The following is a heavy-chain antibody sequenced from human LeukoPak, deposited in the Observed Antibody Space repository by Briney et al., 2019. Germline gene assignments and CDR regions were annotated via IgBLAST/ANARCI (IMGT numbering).Heavy chain of an antibody. V-gene: IGHV4-31*03. CDR3: VRHTTSGWYQVVY. CDR2: IYYSGST. CDR1: GGSISSGGYY. J-gene: IGHJ4*02. Sequence: PSETLSLTCTVSGGSISSGGYYWSWIRQHPGKGLEWIGYIYYSGSTYYNPSLKSRVTISVDTSKNQFSLKLSSVTAADTAVYYCVRHTTSGWYQVVYWGQGTLVTVSS. D-gene: IGHD6-19*01.